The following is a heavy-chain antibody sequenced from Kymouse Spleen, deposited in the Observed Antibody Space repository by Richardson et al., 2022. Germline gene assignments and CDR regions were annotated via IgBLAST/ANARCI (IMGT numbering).Heavy chain of an antibody. D-gene: IGHD3-10*01. J-gene: IGHJ6*02. CDR3: ARVWFGELWGYYYYGMDV. CDR2: IYHSGST. CDR1: GGSISSSNW. Sequence: QVQLQESGPGLVKPSGTLSLTCAVSGGSISSSNWWSWVRQPPGKGLEWIGEIYHSGSTNYNPSLKSRVTISVDKSKNQFSLKLSSVTAADTAVYYCARVWFGELWGYYYYGMDVWGQGTTVTVSS. V-gene: IGHV4-4*02.